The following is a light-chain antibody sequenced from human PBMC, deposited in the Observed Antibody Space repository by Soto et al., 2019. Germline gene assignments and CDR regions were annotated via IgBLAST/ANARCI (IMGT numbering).Light chain of an antibody. CDR1: QSVSSN. CDR3: QQYNNWPVT. CDR2: GAS. J-gene: IGKJ1*01. Sequence: DIVMTQSPATLSVSPGERATLPCRASQSVSSNLAWYQQKPGQAPRLLIYGASTRATAIPARFSGSGSGTEFTLTISSLQSEDFAVYYCQQYNNWPVTFGQGTKV. V-gene: IGKV3-15*01.